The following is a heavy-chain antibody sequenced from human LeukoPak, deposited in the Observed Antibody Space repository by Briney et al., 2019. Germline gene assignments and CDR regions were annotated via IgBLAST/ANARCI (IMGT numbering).Heavy chain of an antibody. CDR1: GSTFRNRA. D-gene: IGHD3-10*01. Sequence: QPGKSLRLSCAASGSTFRNRAIHWVRQAPGKGLEWVTVISHDGGNDYYRDSVKGRFTISRDNSKNTVVLQMNSLSPDDTAVYYCVGSPTYYYMDVWGKGPRSPSP. J-gene: IGHJ6*03. V-gene: IGHV3-30*04. CDR2: ISHDGGND. CDR3: VGSPTYYYMDV.